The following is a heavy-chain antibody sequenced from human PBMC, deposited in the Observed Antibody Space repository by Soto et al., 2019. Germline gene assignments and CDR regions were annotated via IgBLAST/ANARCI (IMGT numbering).Heavy chain of an antibody. V-gene: IGHV4-34*01. CDR3: ALGEELRYYYCGIDV. J-gene: IGHJ6*02. CDR1: GGSFSGYY. Sequence: PSETLSLTCAVYGGSFSGYYWRWIRQPPGQGMAWIGEIKHSGSTNYNTSPKSRVNISVDTSKNQFSLKLSSVTAADTAVYYFALGEELRYYYCGIDVWGQGTTVTVSS. CDR2: IKHSGST. D-gene: IGHD1-26*01.